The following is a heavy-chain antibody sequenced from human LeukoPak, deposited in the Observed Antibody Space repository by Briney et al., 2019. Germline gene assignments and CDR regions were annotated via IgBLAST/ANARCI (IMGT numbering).Heavy chain of an antibody. CDR3: ARRSAAAGTPFDY. V-gene: IGHV4-59*01. D-gene: IGHD6-13*01. Sequence: SETLSLTCTVSGGSISSYYWSWIRQPPGKGLEWIGYIYYSGSNNYNPSLKSRVTISVDTSKNQFSLKLSSVTAADTAVYYCARRSAAAGTPFDYWGQGTLVTVSS. CDR1: GGSISSYY. CDR2: IYYSGSN. J-gene: IGHJ4*02.